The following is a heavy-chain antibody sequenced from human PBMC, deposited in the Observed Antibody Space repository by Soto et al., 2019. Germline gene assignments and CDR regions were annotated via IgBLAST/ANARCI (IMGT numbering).Heavy chain of an antibody. D-gene: IGHD6-13*01. J-gene: IGHJ3*02. Sequence: GESLKISCKGSGYNFANYWIGRVRQMPGKGLEWMGMIFPGDSDTKNSPSLQGQITMSVDKSDSSAYLQWRSLKASDTAMYYCAAGYTTGPEACDIWGQGTMVTV. V-gene: IGHV5-51*01. CDR3: AAGYTTGPEACDI. CDR1: GYNFANYW. CDR2: IFPGDSDT.